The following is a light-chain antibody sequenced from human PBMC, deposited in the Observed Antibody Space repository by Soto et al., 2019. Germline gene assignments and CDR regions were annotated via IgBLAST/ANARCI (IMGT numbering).Light chain of an antibody. CDR1: SSNIGAGYD. V-gene: IGLV1-40*01. J-gene: IGLJ1*01. CDR2: GNT. Sequence: QSVLTQPPSVSGAPGQRVTISCTGSSSNIGAGYDVHWYQQLPGAAPKLLIYGNTNRPSGVPDRFSGSKSGTSASLAITGLQAEDEADYYCQSFDTSLRNSYVFGTGTKVTVL. CDR3: QSFDTSLRNSYV.